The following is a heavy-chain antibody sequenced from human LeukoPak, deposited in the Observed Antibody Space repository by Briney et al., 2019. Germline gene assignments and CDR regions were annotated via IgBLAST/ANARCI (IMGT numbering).Heavy chain of an antibody. CDR2: IYYSGST. V-gene: IGHV4-31*03. D-gene: IGHD3-10*01. CDR1: GGSISSGGYY. CDR3: ARGRRLLWFGGSFDY. Sequence: SETLSLTCTVSGGSISSGGYYWSWIRQHPGKGLEWIGYIYYSGSTYYNPSLKSRVTISVDTSKNQFSLKLSSVTAADTAVYYCARGRRLLWFGGSFDYWGQGTLVTVSS. J-gene: IGHJ4*02.